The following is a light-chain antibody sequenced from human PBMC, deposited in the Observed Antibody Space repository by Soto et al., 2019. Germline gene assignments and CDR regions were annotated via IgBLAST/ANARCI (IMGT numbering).Light chain of an antibody. CDR1: QSVSSNL. V-gene: IGKV3-20*01. CDR3: QQYGSSPRT. Sequence: EIVLTQSPGTLSLSPGERATLSCRASQSVSSNLLAWYQQKPGQAPRLLIYGATNRATGIPDRFSGSGSGTDFTLTISRLEPADFAVYYCQQYGSSPRTCGQGTKVEIK. CDR2: GAT. J-gene: IGKJ1*01.